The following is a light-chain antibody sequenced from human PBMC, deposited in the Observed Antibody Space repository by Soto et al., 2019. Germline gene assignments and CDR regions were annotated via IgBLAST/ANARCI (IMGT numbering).Light chain of an antibody. CDR2: CAS. V-gene: IGKV1-39*01. J-gene: IGKJ5*01. CDR3: QQYHNSAIT. Sequence: DIQLTQSPSSLSASAGERVTLTCRASQSIGTYFAWYQQKPGKAPKLLIYCASSLESGIPSRFSGSGSGTDFTLTVTSLQPEDFAAYYCQQYHNSAITFGQGTLLEIK. CDR1: QSIGTY.